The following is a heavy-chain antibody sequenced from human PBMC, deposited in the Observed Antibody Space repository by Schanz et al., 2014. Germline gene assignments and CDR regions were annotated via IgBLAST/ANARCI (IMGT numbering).Heavy chain of an antibody. CDR2: ITSNGGGT. J-gene: IGHJ4*02. CDR3: AKDGVAATTDFEY. CDR1: GFSFSTYA. D-gene: IGHD1-1*01. V-gene: IGHV3-23*01. Sequence: EVQLLESGGGLVQPGGSLRLSCAASGFSFSTYAMNWVRQAPGKGLEWVSTITSNGGGTYYADSVKGRFTISRDNAKNTLYLEMNSLRAEDTAVYYCAKDGVAATTDFEYWGQGTLVTVSS.